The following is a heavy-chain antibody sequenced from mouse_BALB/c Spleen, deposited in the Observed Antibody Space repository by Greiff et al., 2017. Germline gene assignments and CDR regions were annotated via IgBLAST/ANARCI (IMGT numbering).Heavy chain of an antibody. CDR1: GFAFSSYD. V-gene: IGHV5-12-1*01. Sequence: EVMLVESGGGLVKPGGSLKLSCAASGFAFSSYDMSWVRQTPEKRLEWVAYISSGGGSTYYPDTVKGRFTISRDNAKNTLYLQMSSLKSEDTAMYYCARHLFITTPLYYFDYWGQGTTLTVSS. D-gene: IGHD1-1*01. CDR3: ARHLFITTPLYYFDY. CDR2: ISSGGGST. J-gene: IGHJ2*01.